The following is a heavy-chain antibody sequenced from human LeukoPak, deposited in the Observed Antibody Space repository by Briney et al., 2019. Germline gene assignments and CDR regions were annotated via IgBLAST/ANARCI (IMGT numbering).Heavy chain of an antibody. J-gene: IGHJ3*02. V-gene: IGHV3-21*06. CDR2: ISGSSSYI. Sequence: GGSLRLSCAASGFTFSTYNMNWVRQAPGKGLEWVSSISGSSSYIYYADSMKGRFTISRDNAKNSLYLQMNSPRAEDTAVYYCARDHYYDSSGYTPAGDAFDIWGQGTMVTVSS. CDR1: GFTFSTYN. CDR3: ARDHYYDSSGYTPAGDAFDI. D-gene: IGHD3-22*01.